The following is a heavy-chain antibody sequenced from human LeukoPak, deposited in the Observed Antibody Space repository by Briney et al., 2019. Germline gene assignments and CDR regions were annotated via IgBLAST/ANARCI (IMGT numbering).Heavy chain of an antibody. CDR1: GFTVNSNY. J-gene: IGHJ5*01. CDR2: INSSSSYT. Sequence: GGSLRLSCAASGFTVNSNYMSWVRQAPGKGLEWVSYINSSSSYTNYADSVKGRFNISRDNAKKLLYLQMNSLRAEDTAVYYCARRLGYNYGYPFDSWGQGTLVTVSS. CDR3: ARRLGYNYGYPFDS. D-gene: IGHD5-18*01. V-gene: IGHV3-11*03.